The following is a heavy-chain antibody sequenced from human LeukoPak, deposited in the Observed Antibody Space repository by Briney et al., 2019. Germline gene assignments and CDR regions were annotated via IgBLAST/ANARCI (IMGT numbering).Heavy chain of an antibody. CDR2: ISSNGGST. CDR3: ARDQYYDFWSGLNWFDP. D-gene: IGHD3-3*01. Sequence: GGSLRLSCAASGFTFSSYAVHWVRQAPGKGLEYVSAISSNGGSTYYANSVMGRFTISRDNSKNTLYLQMGSLRAEDMAVYYCARDQYYDFWSGLNWFDPWGQGTLVTVSS. CDR1: GFTFSSYA. V-gene: IGHV3-64*01. J-gene: IGHJ5*02.